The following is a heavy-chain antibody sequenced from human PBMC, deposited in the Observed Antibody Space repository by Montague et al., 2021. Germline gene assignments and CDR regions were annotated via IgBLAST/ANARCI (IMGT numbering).Heavy chain of an antibody. CDR2: IYYTGST. Sequence: SETLSLTCTVSGASITSNIYYWAWIRQPPGKGLEWIGCIYYTGSTYYNPSLKSRVTISLDTSKNQFSLTLSSVTAADTAVYYCARHVSGNYGMDVWGQGTTVTVSS. J-gene: IGHJ6*02. CDR1: GASITSNIYY. V-gene: IGHV4-39*01. D-gene: IGHD1-14*01. CDR3: ARHVSGNYGMDV.